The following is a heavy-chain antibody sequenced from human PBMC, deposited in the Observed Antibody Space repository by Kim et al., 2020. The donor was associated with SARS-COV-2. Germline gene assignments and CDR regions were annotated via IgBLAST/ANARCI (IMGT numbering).Heavy chain of an antibody. CDR3: ARNDGYYYYGMDV. J-gene: IGHJ6*02. CDR1: GFTFSSYG. D-gene: IGHD1-1*01. V-gene: IGHV3-33*01. Sequence: GGSLRLSCAASGFTFSSYGMHWVRQAPGKGLECVAVIWYDGSNKYYADSVKGRFTISRDNSKNTLYLQMNSLRAEDTAVYYCARNDGYYYYGMDVWGQGT. CDR2: IWYDGSNK.